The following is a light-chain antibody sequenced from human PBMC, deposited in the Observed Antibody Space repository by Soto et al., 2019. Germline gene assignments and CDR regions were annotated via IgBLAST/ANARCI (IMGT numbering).Light chain of an antibody. CDR1: QSVSSNY. Sequence: EIVLTQSPGTLSLSPGERATLSCRASQSVSSNYLAWYQQKPGQAPRLLIYSASRGAAGIPDRFIGSGSGTDFTLTINSLEPGDFAVYFCQQYGRSPMFTFGRGTKLEIK. J-gene: IGKJ2*01. CDR3: QQYGRSPMFT. V-gene: IGKV3-20*01. CDR2: SAS.